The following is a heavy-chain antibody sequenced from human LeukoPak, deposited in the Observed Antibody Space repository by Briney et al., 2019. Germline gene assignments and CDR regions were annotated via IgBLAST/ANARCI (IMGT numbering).Heavy chain of an antibody. Sequence: QPGGSLRLSCAASGFTVSTNYMSWVRQAPGKGLEWVSIIYDIGTTYYTDSVRGRFTISRDHSKNTLYLQMNSLRAEDTAVYYCARGYSYGYPDYWGQGTLVTVSS. CDR1: GFTVSTNY. V-gene: IGHV3-53*01. CDR3: ARGYSYGYPDY. D-gene: IGHD5-18*01. J-gene: IGHJ4*02. CDR2: IYDIGTT.